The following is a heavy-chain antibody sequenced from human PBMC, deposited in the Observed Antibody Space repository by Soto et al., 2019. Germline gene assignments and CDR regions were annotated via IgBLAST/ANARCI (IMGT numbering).Heavy chain of an antibody. CDR3: ARRIRHYEFHDS. V-gene: IGHV4-39*01. D-gene: IGHD3-3*01. CDR1: GGSIVSSDYY. Sequence: QLQLQESGPVLVKPSEALSLTCAVSGGSIVSSDYYWDWIRRPPGEGLEWIATVHYDRSTYYNPSLKRRVTMFVDTSKNQFALTLSSVTAADAAVYYCARRIRHYEFHDSWGRGILVTVSS. CDR2: VHYDRST. J-gene: IGHJ5*01.